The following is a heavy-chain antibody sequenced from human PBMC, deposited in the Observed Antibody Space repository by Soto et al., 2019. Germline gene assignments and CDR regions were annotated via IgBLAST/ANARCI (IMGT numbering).Heavy chain of an antibody. CDR3: ARAGDTMIRGVIIMNYYGMDV. D-gene: IGHD3-10*01. CDR2: IYYSGST. J-gene: IGHJ6*02. V-gene: IGHV4-30-4*01. Sequence: SETLSLTCTVSGGSISSGDYYWSWIRQPPGKGLEWIAYIYYSGSTYYNPSLQSRITISVDTSKNQFSLRLSSVTAADTAVYYCARAGDTMIRGVIIMNYYGMDVWGHGTTDTVSS. CDR1: GGSISSGDYY.